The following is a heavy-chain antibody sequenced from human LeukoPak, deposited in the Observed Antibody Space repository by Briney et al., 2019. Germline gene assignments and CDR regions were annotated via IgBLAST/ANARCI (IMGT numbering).Heavy chain of an antibody. CDR1: GYTFTSYG. CDR2: ISAYNGNT. CDR3: ARNSRYYDFWSGTDYYYYMDV. J-gene: IGHJ6*03. V-gene: IGHV1-18*01. D-gene: IGHD3-3*01. Sequence: ASVKVSCKASGYTFTSYGISWVRQAPGQGLEWMGWISAYNGNTNYAQKLQGRVTITRNTSIGTAYMELSSLRSEDTAVYYCARNSRYYDFWSGTDYYYYMDVWGKGTTVTVSS.